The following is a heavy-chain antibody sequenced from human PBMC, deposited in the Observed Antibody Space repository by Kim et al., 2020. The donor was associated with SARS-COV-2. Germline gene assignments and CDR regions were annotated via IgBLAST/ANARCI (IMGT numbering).Heavy chain of an antibody. Sequence: GGSLRLSCAASGFTFSSYAMSWVRQAPGKGLEWVSAISGSGGSTYYADSVKGRFTISRDNSKNTLYLQMNSLRAEDTAVYYCAKGHYDFWSGYYGSGYSFDYWGQGTLVTVSS. CDR3: AKGHYDFWSGYYGSGYSFDY. CDR1: GFTFSSYA. J-gene: IGHJ4*02. CDR2: ISGSGGST. D-gene: IGHD3-3*01. V-gene: IGHV3-23*01.